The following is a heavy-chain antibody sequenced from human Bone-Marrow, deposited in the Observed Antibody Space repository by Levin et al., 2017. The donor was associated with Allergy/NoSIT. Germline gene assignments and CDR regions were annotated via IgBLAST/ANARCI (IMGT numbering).Heavy chain of an antibody. CDR1: GFTFDDYA. D-gene: IGHD2-15*01. V-gene: IGHV3-9*01. CDR3: AKVNSGGSCYDY. Sequence: LSLTCAASGFTFDDYAMHWVRQPPGKGLEWVSGISWNSYSIGYADSVKGRFTISRDNAKNSLYLQMNSLRAEDTALYYCAKVNSGGSCYDYWGQGTLVTVSS. CDR2: ISWNSYSI. J-gene: IGHJ4*02.